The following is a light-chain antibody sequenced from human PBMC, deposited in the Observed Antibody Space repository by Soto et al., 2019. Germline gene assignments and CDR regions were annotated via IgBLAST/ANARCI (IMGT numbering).Light chain of an antibody. V-gene: IGLV1-51*01. J-gene: IGLJ2*01. Sequence: QSVLTQPPSVSAAPGQKVSISCSGSSSNIGNDYVSWYQHLPGTAPKLLIYDNDKRPSGIPDRFPGSKSGTSATLGITGLQTGDEADYYCGTWDSSLSAGVFGGGTKLTVL. CDR1: SSNIGNDY. CDR3: GTWDSSLSAGV. CDR2: DND.